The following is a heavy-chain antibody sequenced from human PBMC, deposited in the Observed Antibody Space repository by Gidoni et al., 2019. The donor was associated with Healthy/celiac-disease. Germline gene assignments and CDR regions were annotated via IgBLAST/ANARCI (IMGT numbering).Heavy chain of an antibody. CDR1: CYTFTSYG. J-gene: IGHJ4*02. CDR2: ISAYNGNT. D-gene: IGHD5-12*01. V-gene: IGHV1-18*04. Sequence: QVQLVQSGAEVKTTGASVKVSCKASCYTFTSYGISWVRQVPGQVLEWIVWISAYNGNTNYAQKLQGRVTMTTDTSTSTAYMELRSLISDDTAVYYCARDNSGYDGRDFDYWGQGTLVTVSS. CDR3: ARDNSGYDGRDFDY.